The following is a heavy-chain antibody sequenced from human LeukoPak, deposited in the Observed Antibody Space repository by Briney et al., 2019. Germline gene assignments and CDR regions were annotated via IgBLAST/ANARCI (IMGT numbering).Heavy chain of an antibody. CDR1: RYTFTSYH. D-gene: IGHD1-1*01. V-gene: IGHV1-46*01. J-gene: IGHJ4*02. CDR3: ARETPDAYNFDY. Sequence: ASVKVSCKASRYTFTSYHLHWVRQAPGQGLEWMGIIYSSGDVRGHAQNFQDRLTMTRDTSTSTIYMELSSLGSEDTAVYYCARETPDAYNFDYWGQGTLVTVSS. CDR2: IYSSGDVR.